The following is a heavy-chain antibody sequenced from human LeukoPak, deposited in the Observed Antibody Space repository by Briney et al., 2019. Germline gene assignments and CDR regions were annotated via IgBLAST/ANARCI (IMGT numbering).Heavy chain of an antibody. J-gene: IGHJ4*02. CDR2: ISTSSSYI. V-gene: IGHV3-21*01. Sequence: GGSLRLSCAVSGFTFSSYTMNWVRQAPGKGLEWVSFISTSSSYIYYADSVKGRFTISRDNAKNSLFLQMNSLRAEDTAVYYCARTRDSSSGDYWGQGTLVTVSS. CDR3: ARTRDSSSGDY. D-gene: IGHD3-22*01. CDR1: GFTFSSYT.